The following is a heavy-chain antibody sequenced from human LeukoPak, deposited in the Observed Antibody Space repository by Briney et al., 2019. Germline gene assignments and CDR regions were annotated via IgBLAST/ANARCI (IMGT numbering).Heavy chain of an antibody. V-gene: IGHV3-7*01. D-gene: IGHD6-19*01. CDR3: ARPQTPGYSSGWLSK. J-gene: IGHJ4*02. CDR1: GFTFSSYW. CDR2: IKQDGSEK. Sequence: PGGSLRLSCAASGFTFSSYWMTWVRQAPGKGLEWVANIKQDGSEKYYVDSVKGRFTVSRDNTRNSLYLQMNSLRAEDTAVYYCARPQTPGYSSGWLSKWGQGSLVTVSS.